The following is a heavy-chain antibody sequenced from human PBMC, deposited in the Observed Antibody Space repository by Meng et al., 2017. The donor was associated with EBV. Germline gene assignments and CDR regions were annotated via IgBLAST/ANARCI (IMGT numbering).Heavy chain of an antibody. Sequence: EVRPLESGGGLIQPGGSLRLSCAALGFPVSSNYMSWVRQAPGKGLEWVSVIYSGGSTYYADSVKGRFTISRDNSKNTLYLQMNSLRAEDTAVYYCAKHRLGPLDYWGQGTLVTVSS. CDR2: IYSGGST. D-gene: IGHD5-12*01. J-gene: IGHJ4*02. CDR3: AKHRLGPLDY. CDR1: GFPVSSNY. V-gene: IGHV3-53*01.